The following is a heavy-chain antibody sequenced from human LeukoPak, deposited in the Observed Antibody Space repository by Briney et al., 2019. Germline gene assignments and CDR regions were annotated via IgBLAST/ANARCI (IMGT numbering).Heavy chain of an antibody. CDR2: ISSSSSYI. D-gene: IGHD6-13*01. CDR3: ASPDVSAAGTFVDY. V-gene: IGHV3-21*01. J-gene: IGHJ4*02. CDR1: GFTFSSYS. Sequence: GGSLRLSCAASGFTFSSYSMNWVRQAPGKGLEWVSSISSSSSYIYYADSVKGRFTISRDNAKNSLYLQMNSLRAEDTAVYYCASPDVSAAGTFVDYWGQGTLVTVSS.